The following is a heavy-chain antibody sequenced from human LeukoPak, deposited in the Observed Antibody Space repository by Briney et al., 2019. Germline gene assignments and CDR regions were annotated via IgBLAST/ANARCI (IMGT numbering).Heavy chain of an antibody. D-gene: IGHD6-6*01. J-gene: IGHJ4*02. CDR1: GFTFNNYV. Sequence: GGSLRLSCAASGFTFNNYVMHWVRQAPGKGLEWVAVISLDGSNKYYADSVRGRFTISRDNSKNTVFLQMNSLRAEDTAVYYCAREKIIAARLATKRWSVDYFDYWGQGTLVTVSS. CDR2: ISLDGSNK. CDR3: AREKIIAARLATKRWSVDYFDY. V-gene: IGHV3-30-3*01.